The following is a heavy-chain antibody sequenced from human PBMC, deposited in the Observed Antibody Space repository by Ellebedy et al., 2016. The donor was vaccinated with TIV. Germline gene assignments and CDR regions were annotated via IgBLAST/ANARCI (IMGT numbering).Heavy chain of an antibody. CDR2: IYYNGNT. CDR3: ARGGENPGLKYFDS. Sequence: SETLSLTCTVSGSYISSRDYYWSWIRQPPGQGLEWIGYIYYNGNTYSNPSLKSRLTIATERSKKQFSLQLTSVTAADTAVYYCARGGENPGLKYFDSWGQGILVSVSS. D-gene: IGHD1-14*01. CDR1: GSYISSRDYY. J-gene: IGHJ4*02. V-gene: IGHV4-30-4*01.